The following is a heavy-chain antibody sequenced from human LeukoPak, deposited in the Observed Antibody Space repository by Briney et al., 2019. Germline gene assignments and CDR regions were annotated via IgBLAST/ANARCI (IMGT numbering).Heavy chain of an antibody. CDR2: ISYDGSNK. CDR1: GFTFSSYA. V-gene: IGHV3-30*04. J-gene: IGHJ4*02. Sequence: PGRSLRLSCAASGFTFSSYAMHWVRQAPGKGLEWVAVISYDGSNKYYADSVKGRFTISRDNSKNTLYLQMNSLRAEDTAVYYCARARWFGELTFDYWGQGTLVTVSS. D-gene: IGHD3-10*01. CDR3: ARARWFGELTFDY.